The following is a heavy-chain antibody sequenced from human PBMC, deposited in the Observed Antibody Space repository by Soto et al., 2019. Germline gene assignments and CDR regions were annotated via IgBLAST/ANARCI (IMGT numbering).Heavy chain of an antibody. D-gene: IGHD6-19*01. Sequence: QVQLLQSGAEVKKRGSSVRVSCEASGGTFRTYAISWVRQAPGQGLEWMGEIIPIFGTVNYAQRFQGRVTINAEESTTTVYMVLRSLRSEDTAVYYCAKGAVAGTPTSYYYYGMDVWGQGTTVTVSS. V-gene: IGHV1-69*12. J-gene: IGHJ6*02. CDR2: IIPIFGTV. CDR1: GGTFRTYA. CDR3: AKGAVAGTPTSYYYYGMDV.